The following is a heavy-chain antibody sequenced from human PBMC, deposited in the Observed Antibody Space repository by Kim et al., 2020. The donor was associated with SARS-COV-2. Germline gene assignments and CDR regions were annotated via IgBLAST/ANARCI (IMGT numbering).Heavy chain of an antibody. V-gene: IGHV4-31*03. Sequence: SETLSLTCTVSGGSISSGGYYWSWIRQHPGKGLEWIGYIYYSGSTYYNPSLKSRVTISVDTSKNQFSLKLSSVTAADTAVCYCARALSITMIVVVINAFDIWGQGTMVTVSS. D-gene: IGHD3-22*01. CDR1: GGSISSGGYY. CDR2: IYYSGST. J-gene: IGHJ3*02. CDR3: ARALSITMIVVVINAFDI.